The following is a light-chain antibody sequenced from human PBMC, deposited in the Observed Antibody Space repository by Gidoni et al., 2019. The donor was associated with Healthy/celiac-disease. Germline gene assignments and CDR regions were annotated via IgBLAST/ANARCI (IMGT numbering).Light chain of an antibody. CDR1: QSISSY. CDR3: QQSYSTLT. V-gene: IGKV1-39*01. Sequence: DIQMTQSPSSLSASVGDRVTITCRASQSISSYLNLYQQKPGKAPKLLIYAASSLQSGVPSRFSGSGSGTDFTLTISSLQPEDFATYYCQQSYSTLTFGPXTKVDIK. CDR2: AAS. J-gene: IGKJ3*01.